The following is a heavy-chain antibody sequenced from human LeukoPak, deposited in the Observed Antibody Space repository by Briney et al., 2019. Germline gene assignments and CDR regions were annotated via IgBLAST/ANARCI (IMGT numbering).Heavy chain of an antibody. CDR2: IIPILGIA. V-gene: IGHV1-69*04. J-gene: IGHJ4*02. CDR1: GGTFSSYT. Sequence: SVTVSCKASGGTFSSYTISWVRQAPGQGLEWMGRIIPILGIANYAQKFQGRVTITADKSTSTAYMELSSLRSEDTAVYYCARDFSGYSYGRPPDYWGRGTLVTVSS. D-gene: IGHD5-18*01. CDR3: ARDFSGYSYGRPPDY.